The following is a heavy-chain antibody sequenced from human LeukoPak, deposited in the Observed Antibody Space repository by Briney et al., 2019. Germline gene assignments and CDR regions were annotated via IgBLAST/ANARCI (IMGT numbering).Heavy chain of an antibody. CDR2: IWYDGSNK. J-gene: IGHJ1*01. V-gene: IGHV3-33*01. D-gene: IGHD4-17*01. Sequence: GGSLRLSCAASGFTFSSYGMHWVRQAPGKGLEWVAVIWYDGSNKYYADSVKGRFTISRDNSKNTLYLQMNSLRAEDTAVYYCARDRDYGDFPEYFQHWGQGTLVTVSS. CDR3: ARDRDYGDFPEYFQH. CDR1: GFTFSSYG.